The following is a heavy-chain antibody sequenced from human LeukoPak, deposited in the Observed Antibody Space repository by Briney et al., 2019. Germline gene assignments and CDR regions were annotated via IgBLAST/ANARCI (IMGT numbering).Heavy chain of an antibody. V-gene: IGHV4-31*03. Sequence: SETLSLTCTVSGGSISSGGYSWSWIRQHPGKGLEWIGYIYYSGSTYYNPSLKSRVTISVDTSKNQFSLKLSSVTAADTAVYYCARADIAAAGNAFDIWGQGTMATVSS. CDR1: GGSISSGGYS. CDR3: ARADIAAAGNAFDI. J-gene: IGHJ3*02. CDR2: IYYSGST. D-gene: IGHD6-13*01.